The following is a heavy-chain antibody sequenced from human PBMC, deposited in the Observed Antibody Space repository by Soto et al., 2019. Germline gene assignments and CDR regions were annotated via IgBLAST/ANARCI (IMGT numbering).Heavy chain of an antibody. CDR1: GGSISSGGYY. D-gene: IGHD2-2*01. CDR2: IYYSGTT. Sequence: SETLSLTCTVSGGSISSGGYYWSWIRQHPGKGLEWIGYIYYSGTTYYNPSLKSRVTISVDTSKNQFSLKLSSVSAADTALYYCARCSLVVVPAPGFDPWGRGTLVTVSS. CDR3: ARCSLVVVPAPGFDP. V-gene: IGHV4-31*02. J-gene: IGHJ5*02.